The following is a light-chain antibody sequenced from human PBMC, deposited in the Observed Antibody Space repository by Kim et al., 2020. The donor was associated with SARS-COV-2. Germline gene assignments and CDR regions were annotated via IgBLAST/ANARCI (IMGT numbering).Light chain of an antibody. J-gene: IGKJ1*01. CDR3: QHYNRTSWT. Sequence: ASLRDRVTITCRASQTITTWLAWYQQKPGKAPKVLIYKTSTLDSGVPSRFSGSGSGTEFTLTISSLQPDDFATYYCQHYNRTSWTFGQGTKVDIK. CDR1: QTITTW. V-gene: IGKV1-5*03. CDR2: KTS.